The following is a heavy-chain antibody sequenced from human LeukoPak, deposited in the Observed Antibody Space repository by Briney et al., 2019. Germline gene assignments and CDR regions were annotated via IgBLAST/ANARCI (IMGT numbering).Heavy chain of an antibody. Sequence: GWSLRLSCAASGFTFSSYWMSWVRQAPGKGLEWVANIKQDGSEKYYVDSVKGRFTISRDNAKNSLYLQMNSLRAEDTAVYYCARDGVVVCEDVRGKGTTVTVSS. CDR2: IKQDGSEK. D-gene: IGHD3-22*01. CDR1: GFTFSSYW. V-gene: IGHV3-7*01. CDR3: ARDGVVVCEDV. J-gene: IGHJ6*04.